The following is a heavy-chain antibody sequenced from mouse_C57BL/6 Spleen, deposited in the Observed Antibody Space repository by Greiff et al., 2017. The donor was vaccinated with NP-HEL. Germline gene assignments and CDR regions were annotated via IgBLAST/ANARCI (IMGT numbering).Heavy chain of an antibody. Sequence: VQLVESGAELARPGASVKLSCKASGYTFTSYGISWVKQRTGQGLEWIGEIYPRSGNTYYNEKFKGKATLTADKSSSTAYMELRSLTSEDSAVYFCARRDYYGSSLPYAMDYWGQGTSVTVSS. CDR2: IYPRSGNT. CDR1: GYTFTSYG. CDR3: ARRDYYGSSLPYAMDY. V-gene: IGHV1-81*01. J-gene: IGHJ4*01. D-gene: IGHD1-1*01.